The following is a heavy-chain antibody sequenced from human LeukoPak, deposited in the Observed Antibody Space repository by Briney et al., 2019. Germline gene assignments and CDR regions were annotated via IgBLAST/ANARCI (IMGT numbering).Heavy chain of an antibody. CDR1: GGSISSGGYS. J-gene: IGHJ4*02. Sequence: PSETLSLTCAVSGGSISSGGYSWSWIRQPPGKGLEWIGYIYHSGSTYYNPSLKSRVTISVDRSKNQFTLKLSSVTAADTAVYYCARDSGYAKGGFDYWGQGTLVTVSS. D-gene: IGHD5-12*01. V-gene: IGHV4-30-2*01. CDR3: ARDSGYAKGGFDY. CDR2: IYHSGST.